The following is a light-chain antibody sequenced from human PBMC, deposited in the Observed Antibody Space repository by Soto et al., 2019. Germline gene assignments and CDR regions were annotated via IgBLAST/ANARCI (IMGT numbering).Light chain of an antibody. CDR1: QSISTY. CDR2: GAS. CDR3: QQSFITPPLT. J-gene: IGKJ4*01. Sequence: DIQMTQSPSSLSASIGDIITITCRASQSISTYLKWYQQKPGKAPKLLIYGASTLQNGVPSRFSGSGSATDYTLTNSGLQPEDFATSYCQQSFITPPLTFGGGTKVEMK. V-gene: IGKV1-39*01.